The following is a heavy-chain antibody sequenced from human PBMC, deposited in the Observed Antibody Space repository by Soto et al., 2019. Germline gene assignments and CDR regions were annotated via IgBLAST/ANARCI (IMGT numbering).Heavy chain of an antibody. V-gene: IGHV1-18*04. D-gene: IGHD6-13*01. CDR2: ISAYNGNT. J-gene: IGHJ4*02. CDR3: ARVYSSSWYEFDY. CDR1: GYTFTSYG. Sequence: ASVKVSCKASGYTFTSYGISWVRQAPGQGLEWMGWISAYNGNTNYAQKRQGRVTMTTDTSTSTAYMELRSLRPDARDVYYCARVYSSSWYEFDYWGQRTLVTVSS.